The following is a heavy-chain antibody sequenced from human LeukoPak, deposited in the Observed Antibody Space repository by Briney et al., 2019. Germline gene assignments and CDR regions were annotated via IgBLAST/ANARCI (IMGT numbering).Heavy chain of an antibody. D-gene: IGHD4-11*01. V-gene: IGHV3-7*04. Sequence: PGGSLRLSCAASGFTFSNYEMNWVRQAPGKGLEWVANVKQDGSEKYYVDSVKGRFTISRDNAKNSLYLQMNSLRAEDTAVYYCAREDYIDAFDIWGQGTMVTVSS. J-gene: IGHJ3*02. CDR3: AREDYIDAFDI. CDR1: GFTFSNYE. CDR2: VKQDGSEK.